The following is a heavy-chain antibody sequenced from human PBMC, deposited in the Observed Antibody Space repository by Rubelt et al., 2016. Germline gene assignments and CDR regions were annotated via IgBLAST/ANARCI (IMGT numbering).Heavy chain of an antibody. V-gene: IGHV1-69*04. D-gene: IGHD3-10*01. Sequence: QVQLVQLGAEGKKPGSSVKVCCKASGGTLSRYAVSWERQGPVQGLEGMGRISASHVLARREHEMQGQVTGTAYIELISLDSECTAVYYCAKSSYYYGAGSPYAFRIWGQGTLVTVSS. J-gene: IGHJ3*02. CDR3: AKSSYYYGAGSPYAFRI. CDR1: GGTLSRYA. CDR2: ISASHVLA.